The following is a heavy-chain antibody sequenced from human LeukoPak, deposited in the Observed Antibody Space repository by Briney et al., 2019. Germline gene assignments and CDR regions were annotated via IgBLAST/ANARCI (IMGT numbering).Heavy chain of an antibody. D-gene: IGHD6-13*01. CDR1: GFTFSSYA. CDR3: ASTIAAAGTRVGAFDI. Sequence: GGSLRLSCAASGFTFSSYAMHWVRQAPGKGLEWGAVISYDGSNKYYADSVKGRFTISRDNSKNTLYLQMNSLRAEDTAVYYFASTIAAAGTRVGAFDIWGQGTMVTVSS. J-gene: IGHJ3*02. V-gene: IGHV3-30*04. CDR2: ISYDGSNK.